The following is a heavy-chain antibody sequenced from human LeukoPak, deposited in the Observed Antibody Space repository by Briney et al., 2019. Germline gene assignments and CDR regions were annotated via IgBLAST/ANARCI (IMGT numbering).Heavy chain of an antibody. CDR3: ARLGKDEYDILTGYYLPYYYYYGMDV. J-gene: IGHJ6*02. D-gene: IGHD3-9*01. CDR1: GYSITSYW. CDR2: IYPGDSDT. V-gene: IGHV5-51*01. Sequence: GESLKISCKGSGYSITSYWIGWVRQMPGKGLEWMGIIYPGDSDTRYSPSFQGQVTISADKSISTAYLQWSSLKASDTAMYYCARLGKDEYDILTGYYLPYYYYYGMDVWGQGTTVTVSS.